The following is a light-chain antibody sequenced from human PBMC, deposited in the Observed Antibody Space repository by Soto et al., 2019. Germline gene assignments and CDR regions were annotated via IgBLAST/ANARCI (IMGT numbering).Light chain of an antibody. CDR3: QKYKSAPWT. CDR2: VAS. J-gene: IGKJ1*01. CDR1: QGISNY. V-gene: IGKV1-27*01. Sequence: DSQMTQSPSSLSASVGDRVTITCRASQGISNYLAWYQQQPGKVPKLLIYVASTLQSGVPSRFSGSGSGTDFTLTISSLQPEDVATYYCQKYKSAPWTFGQGIKVEIK.